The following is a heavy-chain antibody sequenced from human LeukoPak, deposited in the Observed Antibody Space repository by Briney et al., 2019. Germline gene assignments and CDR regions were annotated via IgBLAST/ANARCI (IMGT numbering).Heavy chain of an antibody. V-gene: IGHV3-9*01. Sequence: SWNSGSIGYADSVKGRFTISRDNAKNSLYLQMNSLRAEDTALYYCAKALTTHRNYYGMDVWGQGTTVTVSS. J-gene: IGHJ6*02. CDR3: AKALTTHRNYYGMDV. CDR2: SWNSGSI. D-gene: IGHD1-14*01.